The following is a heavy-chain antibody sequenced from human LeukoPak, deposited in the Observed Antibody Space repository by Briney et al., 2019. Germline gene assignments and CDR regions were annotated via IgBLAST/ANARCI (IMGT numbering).Heavy chain of an antibody. CDR2: LSYDGSNK. J-gene: IGHJ4*02. CDR1: GFTFSSYA. D-gene: IGHD6-13*01. V-gene: IGHV3-30-3*01. CDR3: ARNSVYGYSTFAY. Sequence: GGSLRLSRAASGFTFSSYAMHCVPQAPGKGLEWVAVLSYDGSNKYYADSVKGRFTTSRDNSKNTLYLQMNSLRAEDTAVYYCARNSVYGYSTFAYWGQETLVTVPS.